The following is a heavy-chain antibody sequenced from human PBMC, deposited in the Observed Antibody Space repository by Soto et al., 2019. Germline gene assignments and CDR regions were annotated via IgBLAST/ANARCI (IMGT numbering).Heavy chain of an antibody. J-gene: IGHJ6*02. CDR1: GFSFNEAW. CDR2: IKTSAGGGAT. CDR3: TTGSVEGI. Sequence: EVQLVESAGGLLKPGGSLRLSCVASGFSFNEAWMNWVRQAPGEGLEWVGRIKTSAGGGATDYAAPVQGRFTISRDDSKNALYLHMNSLRTEDTAIYYCTTGSVEGIWGQGTTVTVSS. D-gene: IGHD2-15*01. V-gene: IGHV3-15*07.